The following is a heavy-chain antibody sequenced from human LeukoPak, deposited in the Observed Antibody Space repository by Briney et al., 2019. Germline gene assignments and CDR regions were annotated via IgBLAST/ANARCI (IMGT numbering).Heavy chain of an antibody. D-gene: IGHD6-13*01. Sequence: SQTLSLTCAISGDSVSSDSAAWNWIRQSPWRGLEWLGRTYYRSKWYNDSAVSVKSRITINPDTSKNQFSLQLNSVTPEDTAVYYCAREPGGGYSSSWDFDYWGQGTLVTVSS. CDR1: GDSVSSDSAA. J-gene: IGHJ4*02. CDR2: TYYRSKWYN. CDR3: AREPGGGYSSSWDFDY. V-gene: IGHV6-1*01.